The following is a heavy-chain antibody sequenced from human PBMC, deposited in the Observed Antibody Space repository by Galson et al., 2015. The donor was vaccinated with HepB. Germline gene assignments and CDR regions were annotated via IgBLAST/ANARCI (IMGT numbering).Heavy chain of an antibody. CDR1: GFNFSSHA. CDR2: ISDGGSKK. D-gene: IGHD2/OR15-2a*01. CDR3: ARGAWFNSPDY. Sequence: SLRLSCAASGFNFSSHAMHWVRQAPGKGLEWAAGISDGGSKKYYADSVKGRFTISRDNPKNTLDVQMNSLRAEDTAVYYCARGAWFNSPDYWGQGTPVTVSS. J-gene: IGHJ4*02. V-gene: IGHV3-30-3*01.